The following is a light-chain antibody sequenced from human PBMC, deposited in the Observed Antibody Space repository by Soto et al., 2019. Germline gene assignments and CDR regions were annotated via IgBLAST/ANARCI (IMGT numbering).Light chain of an antibody. CDR1: SSNIGNNF. V-gene: IGLV1-51*01. CDR3: ETWDSSLSAVL. CDR2: DNN. J-gene: IGLJ3*02. Sequence: QSVLTQSPSVSAAPGQKVTISCSGSSSNIGNNFVSWYQQVPGTAPKLLIYDNNRRPSGIPDRFSGSKSGTSATLGITGLQTVDEADYYCETWDSSLSAVLFGGGTKLTVL.